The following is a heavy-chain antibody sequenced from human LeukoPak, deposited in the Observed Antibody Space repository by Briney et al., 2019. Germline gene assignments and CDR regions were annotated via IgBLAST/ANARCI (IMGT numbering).Heavy chain of an antibody. Sequence: ASVKVSCKASGYTFTGYYMHWVRQAPGQGVEWMGWINPNSGGTNYAQKFQGRVTMTRDTSISTAYMELSRLRSDDTAVYYCARGSGYDYYYGMDVWGQGTTVTVSS. V-gene: IGHV1-2*02. CDR3: ARGSGYDYYYGMDV. D-gene: IGHD2-15*01. J-gene: IGHJ6*02. CDR1: GYTFTGYY. CDR2: INPNSGGT.